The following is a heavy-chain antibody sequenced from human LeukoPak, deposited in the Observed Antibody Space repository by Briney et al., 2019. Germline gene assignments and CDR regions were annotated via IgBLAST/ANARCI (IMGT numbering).Heavy chain of an antibody. D-gene: IGHD3-22*01. J-gene: IGHJ4*02. CDR1: GFTVSSNY. Sequence: GGSLRLSCAASGFTVSSNYMSWVRQAPGKGLEWVAVIWYDGSNKYYADSVKGRFTISRDNSKNTLYLQMNSLRAEDTAVYYCASYVGGDYYDSSGYFDYWGQGTLVTVSS. CDR3: ASYVGGDYYDSSGYFDY. V-gene: IGHV3-33*08. CDR2: IWYDGSNK.